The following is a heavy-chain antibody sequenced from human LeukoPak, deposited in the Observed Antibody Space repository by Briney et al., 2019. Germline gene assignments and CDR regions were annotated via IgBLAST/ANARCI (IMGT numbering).Heavy chain of an antibody. Sequence: PSETLSLTCTVSGGSISSYYWSWIRQPPGKGLEWIGYIYYSGSTNYNPSLKSRVTVSVDTSKNQFSLKLSSVTAADTAVYYCASSTDTYFDYWGQGTLVTVSS. CDR1: GGSISSYY. CDR2: IYYSGST. V-gene: IGHV4-59*01. J-gene: IGHJ4*02. D-gene: IGHD5-18*01. CDR3: ASSTDTYFDY.